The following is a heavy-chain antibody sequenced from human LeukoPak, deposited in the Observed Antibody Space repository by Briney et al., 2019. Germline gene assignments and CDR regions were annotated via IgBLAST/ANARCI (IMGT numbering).Heavy chain of an antibody. D-gene: IGHD6-13*01. CDR1: GFTFSSYS. J-gene: IGHJ4*02. CDR2: ISSSSSYI. V-gene: IGHV3-21*01. Sequence: PGGSLRLSCAASGFTFSSYSMNWVRQAPGKGLEWVSSISSSSSYIYYADSVKGRFTISRDNAKNSLYLQMNSLRVEDTAVYYCARLKGGVSAAAPFDYWGQGSLVTVSS. CDR3: ARLKGGVSAAAPFDY.